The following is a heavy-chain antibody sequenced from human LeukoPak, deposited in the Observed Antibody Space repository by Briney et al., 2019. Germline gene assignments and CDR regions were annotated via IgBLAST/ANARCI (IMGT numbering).Heavy chain of an antibody. D-gene: IGHD2-2*02. V-gene: IGHV3-7*04. CDR2: GSDE. CDR3: ARDIPHVLSYFEY. J-gene: IGHJ4*02. Sequence: GSDENYVDSVKGRFTISRDNAKDSLYLQLNSLRAEDTAVYYCARDIPHVLSYFEYWGQGTLVTVSS.